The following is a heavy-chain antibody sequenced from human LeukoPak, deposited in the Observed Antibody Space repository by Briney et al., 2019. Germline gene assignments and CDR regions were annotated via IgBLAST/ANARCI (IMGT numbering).Heavy chain of an antibody. CDR2: IIPIFGTA. J-gene: IGHJ6*03. CDR3: ARAVGTFAIFGETAKYYMDV. D-gene: IGHD3-3*01. Sequence: GASVKVCCKASGGTFSSYAISWVRQAPGQGLEWMGGIIPIFGTANYAQKFQGRVTITADESTSTAYMELNSLRSEDTAVYYCARAVGTFAIFGETAKYYMDVWGKGTTVTVSS. CDR1: GGTFSSYA. V-gene: IGHV1-69*13.